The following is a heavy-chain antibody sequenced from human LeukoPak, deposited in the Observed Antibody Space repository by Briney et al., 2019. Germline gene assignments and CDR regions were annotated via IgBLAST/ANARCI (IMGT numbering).Heavy chain of an antibody. CDR1: GGTFSSYA. CDR3: ARGRGIYSSGWDPLSTYYYYMDV. D-gene: IGHD6-19*01. CDR2: IIPIFGTA. Sequence: SVKVSCKASGGTFSSYAISWVRQAPGQGLEWMGGIIPIFGTANYAQKFQGRVTITADKSTSTAYMELSSLRSEDTAVYYCARGRGIYSSGWDPLSTYYYYMDVWGKGTTVTVSS. J-gene: IGHJ6*03. V-gene: IGHV1-69*06.